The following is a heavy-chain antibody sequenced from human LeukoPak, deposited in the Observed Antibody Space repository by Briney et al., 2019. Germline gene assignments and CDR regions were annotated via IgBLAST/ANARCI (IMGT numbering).Heavy chain of an antibody. V-gene: IGHV1-8*01. CDR2: XXXNSGNT. CDR1: GYTFTSYD. D-gene: IGHD4/OR15-4a*01. J-gene: IGHJ6*02. CDR3: ARAGAIHYYYYYGMDV. Sequence: ASVKVSCKASGYTFTSYDINWVRQATGQGLXXXXXXXXNSGNTGYAQKFQGRVTMTRNTSISTAYMELSSLRSEDTAVYYCARAGAIHYYYYYGMDVWGQGTTVTVSS.